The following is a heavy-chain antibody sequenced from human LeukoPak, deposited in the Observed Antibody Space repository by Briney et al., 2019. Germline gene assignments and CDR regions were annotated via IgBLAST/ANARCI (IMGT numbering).Heavy chain of an antibody. Sequence: GGSLRLSCAASGFTFSSYSMKWVRQAPGKGREWVSSISSSSSYIYYADSVKGRFTISRDNAKNSLYLQMNSLRAEDTAVYYCARERGTDFDPWGQGTLVTVSS. CDR1: GFTFSSYS. D-gene: IGHD1-1*01. J-gene: IGHJ5*02. CDR2: ISSSSSYI. V-gene: IGHV3-21*01. CDR3: ARERGTDFDP.